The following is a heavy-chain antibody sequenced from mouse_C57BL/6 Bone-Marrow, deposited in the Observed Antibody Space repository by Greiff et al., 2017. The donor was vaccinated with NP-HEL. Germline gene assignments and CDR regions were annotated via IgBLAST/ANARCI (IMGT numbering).Heavy chain of an antibody. CDR2: INPNNGGT. D-gene: IGHD3-2*02. J-gene: IGHJ2*01. V-gene: IGHV1-26*01. CDR1: GYTFTDYY. CDR3: ARGGSGYV. Sequence: EVQLQQSGPELVKPGASVKISCKASGYTFTDYYMNWVKQSHGKSLEWIGDINPNNGGTSYNQKFKGKATLTVDKSSSTAYMELRSLTSEDSAVYYCARGGSGYVWGQGTTLTVSS.